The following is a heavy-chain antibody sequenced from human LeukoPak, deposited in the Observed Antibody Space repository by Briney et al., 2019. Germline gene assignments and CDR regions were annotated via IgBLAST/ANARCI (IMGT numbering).Heavy chain of an antibody. J-gene: IGHJ6*03. CDR2: LYHSGST. CDR3: ARGRRITIFGVVIISPYYYYYMDV. CDR1: GYSISSGYY. V-gene: IGHV4-38-2*02. Sequence: TSETLSLTCTVSGYSISSGYYWGWVRQPPGKGLEWIANLYHSGSTYYNPSLKSRVTISVDTSKNQFSLKLSSVTAADTAVYYCARGRRITIFGVVIISPYYYYYMDVWGKGTTVTVSS. D-gene: IGHD3-3*01.